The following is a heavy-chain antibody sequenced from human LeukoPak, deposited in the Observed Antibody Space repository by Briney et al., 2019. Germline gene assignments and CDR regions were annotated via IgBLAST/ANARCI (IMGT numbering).Heavy chain of an antibody. V-gene: IGHV4-61*01. J-gene: IGHJ5*02. CDR3: ARGLDYYGSGSPGEDWFDP. CDR1: GGSVSSGSYY. CDR2: IYYSGST. Sequence: PSETLSLTCTVSGGSVSSGSYYWSWLRQPPGTGLEGIGYIYYSGSTNYNPSLKSRVTISVDTSKNQFSLKLSSVTAADTAVYYCARGLDYYGSGSPGEDWFDPWGQGTLVTVSS. D-gene: IGHD3-10*01.